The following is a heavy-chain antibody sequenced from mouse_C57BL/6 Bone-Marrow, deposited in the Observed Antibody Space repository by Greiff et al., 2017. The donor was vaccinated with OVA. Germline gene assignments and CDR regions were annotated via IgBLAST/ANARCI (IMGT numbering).Heavy chain of an antibody. CDR1: GFTFSSYA. CDR2: ISSGGDYI. Sequence: EVKLVESGEGLVKPGGSLKLSCAASGFTFSSYAMSWVRQTPEKRLEWVAYISSGGDYIYYASTVKGRFTLSRDNARNTLYLQMSSLKSEDTAMYYCTRGGNYICYGMDYWGQGTSVTVSS. D-gene: IGHD2-1*01. CDR3: TRGGNYICYGMDY. V-gene: IGHV5-9-1*02. J-gene: IGHJ4*01.